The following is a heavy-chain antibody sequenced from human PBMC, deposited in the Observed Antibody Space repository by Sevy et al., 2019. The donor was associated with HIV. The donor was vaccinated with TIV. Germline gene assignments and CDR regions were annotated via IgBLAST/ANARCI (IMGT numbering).Heavy chain of an antibody. D-gene: IGHD5-12*01. CDR2: ISYDGSNK. CDR1: AFTFSSYA. Sequence: GGSLRLSCAASAFTFSSYATHWVRQAPGKGLEWVAVISYDGSNKYYADSVKGRFTISRDNSKNTLYLQMNSLRAEDTAVYYCARDPLAMATIGGYFDYWGQGTLVTVSS. J-gene: IGHJ4*02. CDR3: ARDPLAMATIGGYFDY. V-gene: IGHV3-30-3*01.